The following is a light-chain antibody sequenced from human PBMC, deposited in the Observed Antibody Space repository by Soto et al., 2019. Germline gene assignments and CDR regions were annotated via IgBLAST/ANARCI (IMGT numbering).Light chain of an antibody. CDR3: QQYNNWPFG. J-gene: IGKJ5*01. V-gene: IGKV3-15*01. CDR1: QSVSSN. Sequence: EIVMTQSPATLSVSPGERATLSCRASQSVSSNLAWYQQKPGQAPRLLIYGASTRATGIPARFSGSGSGTEFTLTISSLQSGDFAVYYCQQYNNWPFGFGQGTRLEIK. CDR2: GAS.